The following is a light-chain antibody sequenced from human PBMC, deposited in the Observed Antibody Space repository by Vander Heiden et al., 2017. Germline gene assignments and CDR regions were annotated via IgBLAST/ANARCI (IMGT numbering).Light chain of an antibody. V-gene: IGLV2-23*02. CDR1: SSDVGSYNL. J-gene: IGLJ2*01. CDR2: EVR. Sequence: QSALTQPASVSVSPGQSLPLSCTGTSSDVGSYNLVSWYQQHPGKAHKLMIYEVRKRPSGVSNRFSGSKSGNTASLTISGLQAEDEADYYCCSYAGSSTVVFGGGTKLTVL. CDR3: CSYAGSSTVV.